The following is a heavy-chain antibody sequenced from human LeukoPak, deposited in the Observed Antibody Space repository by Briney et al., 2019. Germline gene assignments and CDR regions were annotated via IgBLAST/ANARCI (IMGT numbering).Heavy chain of an antibody. V-gene: IGHV3-33*06. D-gene: IGHD3-10*01. CDR2: IWYDASNK. J-gene: IGHJ2*01. CDR3: AKGTGASDWYFDL. CDR1: GFTFSNYG. Sequence: GGSLRLSCAASGFTFSNYGMHWVRQAPGKGLEWVAVIWYDASNKYYGDSVKGRFTISRDNSKNTLYLQMSSLRAEDTAMYYCAKGTGASDWYFDLWGRGTLVTVSS.